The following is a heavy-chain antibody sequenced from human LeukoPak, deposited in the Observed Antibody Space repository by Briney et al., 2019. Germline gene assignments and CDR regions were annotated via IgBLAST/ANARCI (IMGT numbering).Heavy chain of an antibody. CDR1: GFTFSSYG. Sequence: GGSLRLSCAASGFTFSSYGMHWVRQAPGKGLEWVAVIWYDGSNKYYADSVKGRFTISRDNSKNTLCLQMNSLRAEDTAVYYCARDWRVPEITMIVVGLGYWGQGTLVTVSS. CDR3: ARDWRVPEITMIVVGLGY. D-gene: IGHD3-22*01. V-gene: IGHV3-33*01. J-gene: IGHJ4*02. CDR2: IWYDGSNK.